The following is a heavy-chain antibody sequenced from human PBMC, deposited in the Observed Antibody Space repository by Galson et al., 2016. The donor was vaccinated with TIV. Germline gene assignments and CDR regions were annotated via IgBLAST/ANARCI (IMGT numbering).Heavy chain of an antibody. J-gene: IGHJ3*01. V-gene: IGHV5-51*03. D-gene: IGHD3-16*01. Sequence: QSGAEVKKPGESLKISCKDSGYNFRSYWIAWVRQMPGKGFEWLGIIFPTDSDIRYSPYFRGLVTMSADKSTSTAYLQCSSLKASDTAMYYCARMSLLGALDVWGQGTMVIVSS. CDR1: GYNFRSYW. CDR3: ARMSLLGALDV. CDR2: IFPTDSDI.